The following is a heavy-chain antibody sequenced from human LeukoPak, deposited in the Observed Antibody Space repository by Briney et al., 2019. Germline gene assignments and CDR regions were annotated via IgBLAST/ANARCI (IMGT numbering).Heavy chain of an antibody. CDR1: GGSFSSYY. CDR2: INHNGST. D-gene: IGHD2-15*01. Sequence: SETLTLTCAVYGGSFSSYYWRWIRQPPGKGLEWMGDINHNGSTKYNASLKSRVTISVDTSKNQFPLKLSSVTAADTAVYYCAREARDCSGGSCYSSMRLSPQFDLWGRGTLVTVSS. J-gene: IGHJ2*01. CDR3: AREARDCSGGSCYSSMRLSPQFDL. V-gene: IGHV4-34*01.